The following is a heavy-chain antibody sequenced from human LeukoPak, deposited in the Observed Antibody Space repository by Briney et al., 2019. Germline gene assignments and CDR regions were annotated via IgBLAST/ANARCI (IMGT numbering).Heavy chain of an antibody. Sequence: GGSLRLSCSASGFTFSSYWMSWVRQAPGKGLEWVANIKQDGSEKYYVDSVKGRFTIFRDNAKNSLSLQMNSLRAEDTAVYYCARMDIGLVRDWGQGTLVTVSS. D-gene: IGHD3-10*01. CDR1: GFTFSSYW. CDR2: IKQDGSEK. J-gene: IGHJ4*02. V-gene: IGHV3-7*01. CDR3: ARMDIGLVRD.